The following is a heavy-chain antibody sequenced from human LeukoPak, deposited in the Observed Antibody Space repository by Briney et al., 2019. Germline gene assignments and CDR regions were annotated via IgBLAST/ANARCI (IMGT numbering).Heavy chain of an antibody. D-gene: IGHD3-10*01. V-gene: IGHV4-59*01. CDR3: AGGELPGPFDY. CDR1: GGSISSYY. CDR2: IYYSGST. Sequence: SETLSLTCTVSGGSISSYYWSWIRQPPGKGLGWIGYIYYSGSTNYNPSLKSRVTISVDTSKNQFSLKLSSVTAADTAVYYCAGGELPGPFDYWGQGTLVTVSS. J-gene: IGHJ4*02.